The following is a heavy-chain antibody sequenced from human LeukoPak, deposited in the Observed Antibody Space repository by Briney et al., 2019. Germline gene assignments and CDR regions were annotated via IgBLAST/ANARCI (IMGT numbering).Heavy chain of an antibody. Sequence: SETLSLTCTVSGGSISSSYWSWIRQPPGKGLEWIGNIYYSGSTVYNPSLKSRVTISIDTSKKQFSLKLSSVTAADTAVYYCASKRDGFDIWGQGTMVTVSS. CDR2: IYYSGST. CDR3: ASKRDGFDI. J-gene: IGHJ3*02. CDR1: GGSISSSY. V-gene: IGHV4-59*01.